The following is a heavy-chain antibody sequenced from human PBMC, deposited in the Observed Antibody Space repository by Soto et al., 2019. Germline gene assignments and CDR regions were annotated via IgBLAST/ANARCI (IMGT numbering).Heavy chain of an antibody. J-gene: IGHJ4*02. CDR3: AKDREGYCSSTSCLYYFDS. V-gene: IGHV3-23*01. D-gene: IGHD2-2*01. CDR2: ISNSGST. CDR1: GFTFRNCA. Sequence: PGGSLGLSCAASGFTFRNCAMNWVRQDPGRGLEWVSTISNSGSTYYADAVKGRFTISRDISKNTLYLQMSSLRADDTALYYCAKDREGYCSSTSCLYYFDSWGQGTQVTVSS.